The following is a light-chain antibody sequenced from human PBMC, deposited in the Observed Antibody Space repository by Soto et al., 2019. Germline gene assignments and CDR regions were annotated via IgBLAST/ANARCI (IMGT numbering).Light chain of an antibody. CDR1: QSISNH. J-gene: IGKJ1*01. Sequence: DIQMTQSPSSLSASVGDRVTVTCRASQSISNHLNWYQQKPGKAPKLLIYAASNLHSGAPSRFSGSGSGTEFTLTISSLQLEDFATYYCQESYSRPPWMFGQGTKVDIK. CDR3: QESYSRPPWM. CDR2: AAS. V-gene: IGKV1-39*01.